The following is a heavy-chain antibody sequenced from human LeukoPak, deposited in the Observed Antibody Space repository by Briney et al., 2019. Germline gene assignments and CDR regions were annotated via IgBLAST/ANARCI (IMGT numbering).Heavy chain of an antibody. J-gene: IGHJ4*02. D-gene: IGHD6-19*01. V-gene: IGHV4-39*07. CDR2: IYYRGNT. CDR3: ARIIAVAGTDTYYFDY. Sequence: SETLSLICIVSGDSISSSSYYWAWIRQPPGKGLEWIASIYYRGNTYYNPSLRSRVTISIDTSKNQFSLKLSSVTAADTAVYYCARIIAVAGTDTYYFDYWGQGTLVTVSS. CDR1: GDSISSSSYY.